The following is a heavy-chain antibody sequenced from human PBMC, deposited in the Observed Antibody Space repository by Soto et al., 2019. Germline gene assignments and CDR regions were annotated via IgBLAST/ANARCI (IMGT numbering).Heavy chain of an antibody. CDR3: ARGPY. CDR1: RIIFSNYY. J-gene: IGHJ4*02. CDR2: INEDGSLK. V-gene: IGHV3-7*01. Sequence: PGGSLRLSCAASRIIFSNYYMSWVRQAPGKGPEWVANINEDGSLKNYADSVKGRFTISRDNAKNSLYLEMDSLRAEDTAVYYCARGPYWGQGTLVTVSS.